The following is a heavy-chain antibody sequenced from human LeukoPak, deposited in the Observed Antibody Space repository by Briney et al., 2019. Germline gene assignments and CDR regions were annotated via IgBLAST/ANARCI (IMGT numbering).Heavy chain of an antibody. J-gene: IGHJ4*02. CDR1: GGSISSYY. CDR3: ARHRTGYFDWLLRY. Sequence: PSETLSLTCTVSGGSISSYYWSWIRQPPGKGLEWIGYIYYSGSTNYNPSLKSRVTISVDTSKNQFSLKLSSVTAADTAVYYCARHRTGYFDWLLRYWGQGTLVTVSS. V-gene: IGHV4-59*08. D-gene: IGHD3-9*01. CDR2: IYYSGST.